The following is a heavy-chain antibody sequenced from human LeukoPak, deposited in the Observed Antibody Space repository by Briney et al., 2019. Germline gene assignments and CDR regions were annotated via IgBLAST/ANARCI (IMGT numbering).Heavy chain of an antibody. J-gene: IGHJ4*02. Sequence: GGSLRLSCAASGLIFSNYWMTWVRQAPGKGLEWVANIKEDGSETYYVDSVKGRFTISRDNDKNTLYLQMNSLRAENTAVYYCAKVPGVIEDEPYFDYWGQGTRVTVS. CDR3: AKVPGVIEDEPYFDY. V-gene: IGHV3-7*03. D-gene: IGHD2-21*01. CDR2: IKEDGSET. CDR1: GLIFSNYW.